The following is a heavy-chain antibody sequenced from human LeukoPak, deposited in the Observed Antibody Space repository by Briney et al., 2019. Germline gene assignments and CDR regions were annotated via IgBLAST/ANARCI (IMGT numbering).Heavy chain of an antibody. V-gene: IGHV4-39*01. J-gene: IGHJ6*02. CDR2: IYYSGST. CDR3: ARRGYSYGYEEGYYYGMDV. D-gene: IGHD5-18*01. CDR1: GGSISSGGYY. Sequence: SETLSLTCTVSGGSISSGGYYWSWIRQPPGKGLEWIGSIYYSGSTYYNPSLKSRVTISVDTSKNQFSLKLSSVTAADTAVYYCARRGYSYGYEEGYYYGMDVWGQGTTVTVSS.